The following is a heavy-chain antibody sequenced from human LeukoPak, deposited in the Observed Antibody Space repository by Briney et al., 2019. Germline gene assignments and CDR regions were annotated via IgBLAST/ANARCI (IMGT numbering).Heavy chain of an antibody. CDR2: ISTDAKYK. V-gene: IGHV3-21*06. J-gene: IGHJ2*01. CDR3: TRGPRSHIYDLSKWHFDL. Sequence: GGSLRLSCAASGFTFKSFNMNWVRQAPGKGLEWVSSISTDAKYKYYSDSLRGRFTISRDNADNALYLQMNTLTVDDTATYFCTRGPRSHIYDLSKWHFDLWGRGTLVTVSS. CDR1: GFTFKSFN. D-gene: IGHD5-18*01.